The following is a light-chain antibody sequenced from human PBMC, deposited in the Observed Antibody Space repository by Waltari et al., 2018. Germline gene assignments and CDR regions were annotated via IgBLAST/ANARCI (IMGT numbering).Light chain of an antibody. J-gene: IGKJ2*01. CDR2: WAS. Sequence: DIVMTQSPDSLAVSLGERATINCKSSQSVLYSSNNKNYLAWYQQKPGQPPKLLIYWASTLESGVPVRFSFSGSGTDFTLSISILQAEYVAVYYCQQYYSTPYTFGQGTKLEIK. V-gene: IGKV4-1*01. CDR3: QQYYSTPYT. CDR1: QSVLYSSNNKNY.